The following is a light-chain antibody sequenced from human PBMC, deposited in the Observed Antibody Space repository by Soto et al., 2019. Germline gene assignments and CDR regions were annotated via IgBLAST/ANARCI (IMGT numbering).Light chain of an antibody. Sequence: DIQMTQSPSTLSASVGDRVTITCRASQNINTWLAWHQQKPGKAPKLLIYKASSLESGVPSRFSGSGSGTEFTLTISSLQPDDFATYYCQQYNSYSMYTFGQGTKLEIK. V-gene: IGKV1-5*03. CDR2: KAS. CDR3: QQYNSYSMYT. CDR1: QNINTW. J-gene: IGKJ2*01.